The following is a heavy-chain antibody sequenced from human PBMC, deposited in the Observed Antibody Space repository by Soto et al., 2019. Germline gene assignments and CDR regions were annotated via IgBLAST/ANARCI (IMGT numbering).Heavy chain of an antibody. CDR2: IYYSGST. D-gene: IGHD3-10*01. CDR3: ARGGGITMVRGVIIKQAFDI. V-gene: IGHV4-31*03. J-gene: IGHJ3*02. Sequence: PSETLSLTCTVSGGSISSGGYYWSWIRQHPGKGLEWIGYIYYSGSTYYNPSLKSRVTISVDTSKNQFSLKLSSVTAADTAVYYCARGGGITMVRGVIIKQAFDIWGQGTMVTVSS. CDR1: GGSISSGGYY.